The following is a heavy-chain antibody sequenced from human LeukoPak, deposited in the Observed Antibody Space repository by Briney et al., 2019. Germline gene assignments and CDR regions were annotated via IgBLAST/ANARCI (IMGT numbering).Heavy chain of an antibody. CDR1: GFTFSSYA. D-gene: IGHD6-19*01. CDR3: ASNAGWYSSGAADY. CDR2: ISGSGGST. Sequence: PGGSLRLSCAASGFTFSSYAMSWVRQAPGKGLEWVSAISGSGGSTYYADSVKGRSTISRDNPKNTLYLQMNSLRAEDTAVYYCASNAGWYSSGAADYWGQGTLVTVSS. V-gene: IGHV3-23*01. J-gene: IGHJ4*02.